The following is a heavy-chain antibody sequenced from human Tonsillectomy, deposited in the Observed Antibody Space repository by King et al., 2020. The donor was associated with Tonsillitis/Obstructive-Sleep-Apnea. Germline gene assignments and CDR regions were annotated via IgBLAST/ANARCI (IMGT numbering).Heavy chain of an antibody. CDR1: GFTFNSYS. V-gene: IGHV3-23*04. J-gene: IGHJ4*02. CDR3: AGPRYCTSSSCYYFDY. CDR2: IGLGSTT. Sequence: VQLVESGGGLVQPGGSLRLSCAASGFTFNSYSMSWVRQAPGKGLEWVSVIGLGSTTYYADSVKGRFTISRDNSKNTVYLQMNTLRAEDTAVYFCAGPRYCTSSSCYYFDYWGQGTLVTVSS. D-gene: IGHD2-2*01.